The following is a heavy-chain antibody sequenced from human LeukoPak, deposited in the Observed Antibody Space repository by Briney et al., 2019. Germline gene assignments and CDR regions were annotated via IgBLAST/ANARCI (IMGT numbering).Heavy chain of an antibody. CDR1: GYTFTGYY. Sequence: GASVKVSCKASGYTFTGYYMHWVRQAPGQGLEWMGWINPNSGGTNYAQTFQGRVTMTRDTSISTAYMELSRLRSDDTAVYYCARDLAFDSLSDIMDVWGQGTTVTVSS. V-gene: IGHV1-2*02. D-gene: IGHD3-3*02. J-gene: IGHJ6*02. CDR2: INPNSGGT. CDR3: ARDLAFDSLSDIMDV.